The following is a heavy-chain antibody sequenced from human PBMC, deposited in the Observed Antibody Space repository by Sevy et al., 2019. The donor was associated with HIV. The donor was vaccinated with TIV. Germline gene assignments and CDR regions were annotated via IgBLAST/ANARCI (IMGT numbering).Heavy chain of an antibody. D-gene: IGHD6-19*01. CDR1: GFTFSSYC. CDR2: IKQDGSEK. Sequence: GGSLRISCAASGFTFSSYCMSWVRQAPGKGLEWVANIKQDGSEKYYVDSVKGRFTISRDNAKNSLYLQMNSLRAEVTAVYYCARAPVAGTHFDYRGQGTLVTVSS. CDR3: ARAPVAGTHFDY. V-gene: IGHV3-7*01. J-gene: IGHJ4*02.